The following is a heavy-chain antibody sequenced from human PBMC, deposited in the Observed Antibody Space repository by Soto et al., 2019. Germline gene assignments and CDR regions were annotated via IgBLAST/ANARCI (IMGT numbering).Heavy chain of an antibody. J-gene: IGHJ4*02. CDR1: GYTFTSYA. Sequence: XVKGSCKASGYTFTSYAMDWVRRAPGQRLEWMGWINAGNGNTKYSQKFQGRFTISRDNSKNTLYLQMNSLRAEDTAVYYCAKDFASLGYCVDYWGQGTLVTVSS. CDR3: AKDFASLGYCVDY. CDR2: INAGNGNT. D-gene: IGHD2-15*01. V-gene: IGHV1-3*01.